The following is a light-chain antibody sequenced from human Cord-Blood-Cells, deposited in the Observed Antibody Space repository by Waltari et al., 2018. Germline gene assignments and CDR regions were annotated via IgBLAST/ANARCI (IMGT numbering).Light chain of an antibody. V-gene: IGKV1-16*02. CDR2: AAS. Sequence: DIQVTQSPASLSASVGDRVTITCRSSQGISNYLAWFHQKPGKAPKSLIYAASSFQSGVPAKFSGSGYGTDFTLTSSRLQPEDFATYYCPQYNSYPLAFGGGTKVVSK. CDR3: PQYNSYPLA. CDR1: QGISNY. J-gene: IGKJ4*01.